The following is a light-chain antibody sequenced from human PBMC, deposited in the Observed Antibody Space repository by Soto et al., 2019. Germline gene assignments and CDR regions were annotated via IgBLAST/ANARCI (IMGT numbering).Light chain of an antibody. CDR2: EVS. Sequence: ALTQPPSASGSAGQSVTISCTGTSTDVGGYNYVSWYQQHPGKAPKLMIYEVSKRPSGVPDRFSGSKSGNTASLTVSGLQAEDEADYYCSSYAGNNIHYVFGTGTKLTVL. V-gene: IGLV2-8*01. CDR3: SSYAGNNIHYV. CDR1: STDVGGYNY. J-gene: IGLJ1*01.